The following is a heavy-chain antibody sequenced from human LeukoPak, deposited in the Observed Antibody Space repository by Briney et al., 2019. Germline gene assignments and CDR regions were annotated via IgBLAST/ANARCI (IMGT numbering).Heavy chain of an antibody. J-gene: IGHJ5*02. V-gene: IGHV4-34*01. CDR1: GGSFSGYY. CDR2: TNHSGST. D-gene: IGHD6-13*01. Sequence: SETLSLTCAVYGGSFSGYYWSWIRQPPGKGLEWIGETNHSGSTNYNPSLKSRVTISVDTSKNQFSLKLSSVTAADTAVYYCARRRVRQQLSTNWFDPWGQGTLVTVSS. CDR3: ARRRVRQQLSTNWFDP.